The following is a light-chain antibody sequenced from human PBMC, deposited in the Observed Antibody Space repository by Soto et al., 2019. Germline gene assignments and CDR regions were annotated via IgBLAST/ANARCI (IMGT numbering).Light chain of an antibody. V-gene: IGLV1-44*01. J-gene: IGLJ2*01. CDR3: AAWDASLTVL. Sequence: QSVLTQPPSASGTPGQRVTISCSGSSSNIGSNTVNWYQQLPGTAPKLLIYSNNQRPSGVPDRFSGSKSGTSASLAISGLQSEDEVDYYCAAWDASLTVLFGGGTKVTVL. CDR2: SNN. CDR1: SSNIGSNT.